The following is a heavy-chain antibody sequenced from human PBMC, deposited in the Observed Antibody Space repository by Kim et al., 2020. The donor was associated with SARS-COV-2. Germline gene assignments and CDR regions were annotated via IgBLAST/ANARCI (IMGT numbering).Heavy chain of an antibody. CDR2: IYTSGST. V-gene: IGHV4-61*02. D-gene: IGHD3-10*01. Sequence: SETLSLTCTVSGGSISSGSYYWSWIRQPAGKGLEWIGRIYTSGSTNYNPSLKSRVTISVDTSKNQFSLKLSSVTAADTAVYYCARECLLWFGELKLGNWFDPWGQGTLVTVSS. CDR3: ARECLLWFGELKLGNWFDP. J-gene: IGHJ5*02. CDR1: GGSISSGSYY.